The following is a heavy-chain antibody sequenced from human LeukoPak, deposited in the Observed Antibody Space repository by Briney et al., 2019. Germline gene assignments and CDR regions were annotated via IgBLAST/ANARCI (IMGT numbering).Heavy chain of an antibody. V-gene: IGHV4-4*07. CDR1: GGSISDSY. Sequence: KPSETLSLTCTVSGGSISDSYWTWIRQPAGKGLEWLGRIYPSGFSEYNPSLKSRLTLSLDTSKNQFSLNLKSVTAADTAIYYCARMFEYWGQGILVTVSS. J-gene: IGHJ4*02. CDR2: IYPSGFS. CDR3: ARMFEY.